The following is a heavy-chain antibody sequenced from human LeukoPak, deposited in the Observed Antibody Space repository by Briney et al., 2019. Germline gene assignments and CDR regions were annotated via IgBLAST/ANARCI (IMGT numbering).Heavy chain of an antibody. J-gene: IGHJ4*02. Sequence: SETLSLTCTASGYSISSGYYWGWIRQPPGKGLEWIGSIYHSGSTYYNPSLKSRVTISVDTSKNQFSLKLSSVTAADTAVYYCARLYYYDSSGYYGYWGQGTLVTVSS. V-gene: IGHV4-38-2*02. D-gene: IGHD3-22*01. CDR2: IYHSGST. CDR3: ARLYYYDSSGYYGY. CDR1: GYSISSGYY.